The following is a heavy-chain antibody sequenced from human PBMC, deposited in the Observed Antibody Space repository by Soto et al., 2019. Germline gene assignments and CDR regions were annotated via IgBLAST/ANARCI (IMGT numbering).Heavy chain of an antibody. V-gene: IGHV1-18*01. J-gene: IGHJ4*02. Sequence: QVQLEQSGAEVKKSGASVKVSCKASGYIFSTHGINWVRQAPGQGLEWMGWINPYNGKTNYAQKFQGRVTMPTETTRKTGYMELRSLRTDDTAGYYCARVQIVVVVGGTPADYWGQGTLVTVSS. CDR1: GYIFSTHG. CDR2: INPYNGKT. CDR3: ARVQIVVVVGGTPADY. D-gene: IGHD2-15*01.